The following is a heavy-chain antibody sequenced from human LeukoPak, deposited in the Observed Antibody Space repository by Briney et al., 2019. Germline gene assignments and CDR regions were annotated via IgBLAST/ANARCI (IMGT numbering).Heavy chain of an antibody. CDR3: ARDGYSSSWYHYYYYYGMDV. CDR2: ISYDGSNK. D-gene: IGHD6-13*01. V-gene: IGHV3-30*03. J-gene: IGHJ6*02. CDR1: GFSFSDYW. Sequence: GGSLRLSCAASGFSFSDYWMSWVRQAPGKGLEWVAVISYDGSNKYYADSVKGRFTISRDNSKNTLYLQMNSLRAEDAAVYYCARDGYSSSWYHYYYYYGMDVWGQGTTVTVSS.